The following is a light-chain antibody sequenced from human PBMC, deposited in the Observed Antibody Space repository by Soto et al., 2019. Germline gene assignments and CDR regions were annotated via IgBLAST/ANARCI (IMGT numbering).Light chain of an antibody. Sequence: EIVMTQSPATLSVSVGERATLSCRASQSVSSYLAWYQQRPGKAPKLLIYSASSRASGVPSRFSGSGSGTELFLPISSLLSEDVAVYYCQQYNNWSPVTFGQGTKVDIK. J-gene: IGKJ1*01. V-gene: IGKV3-15*01. CDR3: QQYNNWSPVT. CDR2: SAS. CDR1: QSVSSY.